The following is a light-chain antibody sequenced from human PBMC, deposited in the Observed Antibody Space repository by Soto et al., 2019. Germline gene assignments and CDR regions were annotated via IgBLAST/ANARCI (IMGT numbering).Light chain of an antibody. CDR3: SSYTSSSTRVV. J-gene: IGLJ1*01. V-gene: IGLV2-14*01. CDR2: EVS. Sequence: QSALTQPASVSGSPGQSITISCTGANSDIGDYNYVSWYQQCPGKAPKLMIFEVSNRPSGVSNRFSGSKSGSTASLTISGLRADDEADYHCSSYTSSSTRVVFGTGTKLTVL. CDR1: NSDIGDYNY.